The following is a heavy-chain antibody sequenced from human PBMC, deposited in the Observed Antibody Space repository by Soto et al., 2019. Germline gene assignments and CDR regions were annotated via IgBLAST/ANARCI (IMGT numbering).Heavy chain of an antibody. J-gene: IGHJ5*02. CDR2: MNPNSGRT. Sequence: ASVKVSCKASGYTFTSYDINWVRQATGQGLEWMGWMNPNSGRTGYAQKFQGRITMTRNTSITTAYMELSSLRSEDTAVYYCARGHSTDNWFDPWGQGTLVTVSS. D-gene: IGHD2-21*01. V-gene: IGHV1-8*01. CDR1: GYTFTSYD. CDR3: ARGHSTDNWFDP.